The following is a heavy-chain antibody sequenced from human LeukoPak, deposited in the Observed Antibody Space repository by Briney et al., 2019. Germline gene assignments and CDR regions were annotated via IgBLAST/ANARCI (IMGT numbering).Heavy chain of an antibody. Sequence: ASVKVSCKASGYTFTSYYMHWVRQAPGQGLEWMGINNPSGGSTSYAQKFQGRVTMTRDTSTSTVYMELSSLRSEDTAVYYCAAKEEYSSGWYSVDYWGQGTLVTVSS. CDR2: NNPSGGST. D-gene: IGHD6-19*01. V-gene: IGHV1-46*03. J-gene: IGHJ4*02. CDR3: AAKEEYSSGWYSVDY. CDR1: GYTFTSYY.